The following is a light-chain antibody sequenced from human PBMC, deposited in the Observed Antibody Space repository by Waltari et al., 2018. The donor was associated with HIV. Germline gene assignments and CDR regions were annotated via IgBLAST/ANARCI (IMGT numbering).Light chain of an antibody. CDR3: QSGDNKLTSVF. Sequence: SSELTQPPSGSVSPGQTVRITCSGDAPPTQYTSCYQQKPGPPPVLVMYKDTQSSSGPPARFSGSSSGPTLPLTITAGRAEDDAYYYCQSGDNKLTSVFFGGGTRLTVL. CDR1: APPTQY. J-gene: IGLJ2*01. V-gene: IGLV3-25*03. CDR2: KDT.